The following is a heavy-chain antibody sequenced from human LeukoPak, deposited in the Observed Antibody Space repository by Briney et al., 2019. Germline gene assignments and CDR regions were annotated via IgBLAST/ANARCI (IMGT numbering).Heavy chain of an antibody. CDR2: ISYDGSNE. CDR3: ARDSPPRRGSTSCYFDY. D-gene: IGHD2-2*01. CDR1: GFTFSSYA. Sequence: GGSLRLCCAASGFTFSSYAMHWVRQAPGKGLEWVAVISYDGSNEYYADSVKGRFTISRDNAKNSLYLQMNSLRAEDTAVYYCARDSPPRRGSTSCYFDYWGQGTLVTVSS. J-gene: IGHJ4*02. V-gene: IGHV3-30-3*01.